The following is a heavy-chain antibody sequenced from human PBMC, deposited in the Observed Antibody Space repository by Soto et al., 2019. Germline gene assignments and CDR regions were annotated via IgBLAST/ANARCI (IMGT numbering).Heavy chain of an antibody. CDR1: GYTFTGYY. Sequence: ASVKVSCKASGYTFTGYYMHWVRQAPGQGLEWMGWINPNSGGTNYAQKFQGWVTMTRDTSISTAYMELSRLRSDDTAVYYCARGLYSSTRIYGMDVWGQGITVTVSS. CDR3: ARGLYSSTRIYGMDV. J-gene: IGHJ6*02. D-gene: IGHD6-13*01. V-gene: IGHV1-2*04. CDR2: INPNSGGT.